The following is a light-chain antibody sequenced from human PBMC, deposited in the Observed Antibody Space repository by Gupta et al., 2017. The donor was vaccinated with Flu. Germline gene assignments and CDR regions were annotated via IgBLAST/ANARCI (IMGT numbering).Light chain of an antibody. V-gene: IGLV2-14*03. J-gene: IGLJ2*01. CDR2: DVS. CDR1: NSDVGTYKH. Sequence: QSALSQPASVSGSPGQSITTSCTGSNSDVGTYKHVSWYQQHPGKAPKLIIFDVSNRPSGVSNRFSGSKSGNTASLTISGLQAEDEADYYCSSYTGRSTLYVIFGGGTKLTVL. CDR3: SSYTGRSTLYVI.